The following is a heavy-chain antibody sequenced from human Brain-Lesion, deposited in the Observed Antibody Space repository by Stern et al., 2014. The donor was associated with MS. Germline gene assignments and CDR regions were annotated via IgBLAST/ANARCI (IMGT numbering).Heavy chain of an antibody. J-gene: IGHJ4*02. Sequence: VQLVQSGGGVVKSGRSLRLSCATSGFTFSRHAMHWVRQAPGQGLEWVAIISYDGSSQHYADSVKGRFTISRSNSNNTLFLQMNSLRVEDTAIYYCARPAAARYFDYWGQGSQVTVSS. V-gene: IGHV3-30-3*01. D-gene: IGHD6-25*01. CDR2: ISYDGSSQ. CDR1: GFTFSRHA. CDR3: ARPAAARYFDY.